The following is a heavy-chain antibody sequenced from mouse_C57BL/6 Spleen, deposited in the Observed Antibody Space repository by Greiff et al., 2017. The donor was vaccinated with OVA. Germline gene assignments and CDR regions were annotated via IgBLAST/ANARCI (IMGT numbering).Heavy chain of an antibody. CDR1: GYTFTDYY. J-gene: IGHJ2*01. CDR3: ARFSFTTVVASRDY. V-gene: IGHV1-19*01. CDR2: INPYNGGT. Sequence: EVQLQQSGPVLVKPGASVKMSCKASGYTFTDYYMNWVKQSHGKSLEWIGVINPYNGGTSYNQKFKGKATLTVDKSSSTAYMERNSLTSEDSAVYYCARFSFTTVVASRDYWGQGTTLTVSS. D-gene: IGHD1-1*01.